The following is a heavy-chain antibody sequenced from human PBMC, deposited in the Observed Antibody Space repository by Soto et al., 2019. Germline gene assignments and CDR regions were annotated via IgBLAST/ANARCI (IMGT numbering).Heavy chain of an antibody. V-gene: IGHV4-30-2*01. CDR2: IYHSGST. Sequence: HTRSPTWALSGDSISSGGYPWSWIRQPPGKGLEWIGYIYHSGSTYYNPSLKSRVTISVDRSKNQFSLKLSSVTAADTAVYYCARSRSGHKPFFDYWGQGTLVTVA. D-gene: IGHD3-3*01. J-gene: IGHJ4*02. CDR1: GDSISSGGYP. CDR3: ARSRSGHKPFFDY.